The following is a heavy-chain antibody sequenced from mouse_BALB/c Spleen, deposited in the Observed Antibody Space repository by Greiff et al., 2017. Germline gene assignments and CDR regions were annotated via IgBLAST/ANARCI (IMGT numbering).Heavy chain of an antibody. V-gene: IGHV5-4*02. CDR1: GFTFSDYY. J-gene: IGHJ2*01. CDR2: ISDGGSYT. CDR3: ARDNDYDVGDY. D-gene: IGHD2-4*01. Sequence: EVHLVESGGGLVKPGGSLKLSCAASGFTFSDYYMYWVRQTPEKRLEWVATISDGGSYTYYPDSVKGRFTISRDNAKNNLYLQMSSLKSEDTAMYYCARDNDYDVGDYWGQGTTLTVSS.